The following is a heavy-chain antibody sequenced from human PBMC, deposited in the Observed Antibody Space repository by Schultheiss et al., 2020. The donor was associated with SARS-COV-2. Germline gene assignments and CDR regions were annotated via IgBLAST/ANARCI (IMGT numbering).Heavy chain of an antibody. J-gene: IGHJ6*02. CDR3: ARIPGFSSGDPGGMDV. D-gene: IGHD6-25*01. CDR1: GFSLSTSGVG. Sequence: SGPTLVKPTQTLTLTRTFSGFSLSTSGVGVGWIRQPPGKALEWLALIYWNDDKRYSPSLKSRLTITKDTSKNQVVLTMTNMDPVDTATYYCARIPGFSSGDPGGMDVWGQGTTVTVSS. V-gene: IGHV2-5*01. CDR2: IYWNDDK.